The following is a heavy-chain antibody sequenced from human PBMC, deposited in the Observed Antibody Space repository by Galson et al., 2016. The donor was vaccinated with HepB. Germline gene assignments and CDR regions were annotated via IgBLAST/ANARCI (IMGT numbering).Heavy chain of an antibody. D-gene: IGHD3-3*01. CDR2: ISTSGYTI. V-gene: IGHV3-11*01. Sequence: SLRLSCAASGFTFSDYYMSWIRQAPGKGLEWVSYISTSGYTIYYADSVKGRFTISRDNAKNSLYLQMNSLRAEDTAVYYCARGGWSGYSATDYWGQGTLATVSS. CDR1: GFTFSDYY. CDR3: ARGGWSGYSATDY. J-gene: IGHJ4*02.